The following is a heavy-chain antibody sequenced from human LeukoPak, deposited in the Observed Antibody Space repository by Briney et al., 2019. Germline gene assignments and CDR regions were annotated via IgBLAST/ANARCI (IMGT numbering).Heavy chain of an antibody. CDR2: IYTSGST. V-gene: IGHV4-4*07. CDR1: GGSISSYY. Sequence: PSETLSLTCTVSGGSISSYYWSWIRQPAGKGLEWIGRIYTSGSTNYNPSLKSRVTMSVDTSKNQFSLKLSSVTAADTAVYYCARDRATTVTMGYFDYWGQGTLVTVSS. J-gene: IGHJ4*02. D-gene: IGHD4-17*01. CDR3: ARDRATTVTMGYFDY.